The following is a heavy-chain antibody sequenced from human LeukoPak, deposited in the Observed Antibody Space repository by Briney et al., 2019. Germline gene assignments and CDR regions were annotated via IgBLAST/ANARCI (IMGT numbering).Heavy chain of an antibody. CDR2: ISSSGGST. J-gene: IGHJ3*02. Sequence: GGSLRLSCAASGFTFSRYVLHWVRQAPGKGLECVSVISSSGGSTYYANSVKGRFTISRDNAKNSLYLQMNSLRAEDTALYYCAREMYSGSYGDAFDIWGQGTMVTVSS. CDR3: AREMYSGSYGDAFDI. CDR1: GFTFSRYV. D-gene: IGHD1-26*01. V-gene: IGHV3-64*01.